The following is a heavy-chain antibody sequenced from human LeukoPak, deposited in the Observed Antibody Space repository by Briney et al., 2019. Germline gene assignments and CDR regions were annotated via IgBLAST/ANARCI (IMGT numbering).Heavy chain of an antibody. CDR2: ISSSGSTI. J-gene: IGHJ6*02. CDR1: GFTFSDYY. CDR3: ARFYDSSGYYYLSYYYGMDV. V-gene: IGHV3-11*04. D-gene: IGHD3-22*01. Sequence: AGGSLRLSCAASGFTFSDYYMSWIRQAPGKGLEWVSYISSSGSTIYYADSVRGRFTISRDNAKNSLYLQMNSLRAEDTAVYYCARFYDSSGYYYLSYYYGMDVWGQGTTVTVSS.